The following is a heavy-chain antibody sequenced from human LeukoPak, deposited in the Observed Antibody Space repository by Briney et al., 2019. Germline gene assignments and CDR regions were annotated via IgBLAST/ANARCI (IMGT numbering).Heavy chain of an antibody. CDR1: GLTFSIYA. J-gene: IGHJ6*02. CDR2: ISYDGTNK. Sequence: PGRSLRLSCAASGLTFSIYAMHWVRQASGKGLEWVAVISYDGTNKYHADSVKGRFTISRDNSKNTLYLQMNSLRAEDTAVYYCARDKVEYCGGDCYSLYYYGMDVWGQGTTVTVSS. CDR3: ARDKVEYCGGDCYSLYYYGMDV. D-gene: IGHD2-21*02. V-gene: IGHV3-30-3*01.